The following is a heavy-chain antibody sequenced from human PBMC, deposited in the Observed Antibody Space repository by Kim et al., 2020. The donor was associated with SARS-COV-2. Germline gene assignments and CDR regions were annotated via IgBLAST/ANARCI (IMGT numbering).Heavy chain of an antibody. V-gene: IGHV4-34*01. CDR2: INHSGST. J-gene: IGHJ6*02. CDR1: GGSFSDYY. D-gene: IGHD3-9*01. CDR3: ARGNTISHFYYYYYGMDV. Sequence: SETLSLTCAVYGGSFSDYYWSWIRQPPGKGLEWIGEINHSGSTNYNPSLKSRVTISVDTSKNQFSLKLSSVTAADTAVYYCARGNTISHFYYYYYGMDVWGQGTTVTVSS.